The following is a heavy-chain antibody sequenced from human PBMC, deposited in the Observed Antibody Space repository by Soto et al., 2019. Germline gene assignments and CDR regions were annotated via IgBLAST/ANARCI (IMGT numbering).Heavy chain of an antibody. CDR3: ARGTPYYDFWTGYAFDH. CDR1: GYTLKGYY. V-gene: IGHV1-2*02. CDR2: VNPDSGTT. D-gene: IGHD3-3*01. J-gene: IGHJ4*02. Sequence: ASVKVSCKAPGYTLKGYYMHWVRQPPGQGLEWMGWVNPDSGTTNNTQKFQDRVTMTWDTYITTAYVQLTSLTSDDTAVYYCARGTPYYDFWTGYAFDHWGQGTLVTVSS.